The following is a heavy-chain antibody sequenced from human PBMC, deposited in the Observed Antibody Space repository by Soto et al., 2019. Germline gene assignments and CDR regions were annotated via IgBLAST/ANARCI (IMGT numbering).Heavy chain of an antibody. CDR1: GYTLTELS. V-gene: IGHV1-24*01. CDR2: FDPDDGET. CDR3: ATHPWGSSSWFGHSAFDI. Sequence: ASVKVSCKVSGYTLTELSMHWVRQAPGKGLEWMGGFDPDDGETIYAQKFQGRVTMTEDTSTDTAYMELSSLRSEDTAVYYCATHPWGSSSWFGHSAFDIWGQGTMVTVSS. J-gene: IGHJ3*02. D-gene: IGHD6-13*01.